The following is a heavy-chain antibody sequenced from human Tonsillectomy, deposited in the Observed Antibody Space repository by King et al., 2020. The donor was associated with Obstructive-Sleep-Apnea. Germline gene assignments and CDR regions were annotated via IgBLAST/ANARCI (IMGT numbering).Heavy chain of an antibody. V-gene: IGHV5-10-1*03. CDR3: ARHFGGSARFDD. J-gene: IGHJ4*02. D-gene: IGHD3-16*01. CDR2: IDPSEPYT. Sequence: QLVQSGAEVKKPGEALRISCKGSGYTFIGYWSSWVRQMPGKRLEWMGRIDPSEPYTNYNPSFQGHVSISADKSISTAYVQWSSLKASDTAMYYCARHFGGSARFDDWGQGTLATVSA. CDR1: GYTFIGYW.